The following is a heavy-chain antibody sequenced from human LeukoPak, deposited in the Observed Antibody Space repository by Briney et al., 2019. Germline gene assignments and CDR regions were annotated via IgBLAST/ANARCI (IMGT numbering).Heavy chain of an antibody. J-gene: IGHJ6*03. CDR3: ASPLQVSYSGSYFMDV. D-gene: IGHD1-26*01. Sequence: GGSLRLSCVASGFTVSSYYVSWVRQAPGKGLEWVSVIYSGGSTYYADSVEGRFTVSRDNPKNTLYLEMKSLRADDTAVYYCASPLQVSYSGSYFMDVWGKGTAVTVSS. V-gene: IGHV3-53*01. CDR1: GFTVSSYY. CDR2: IYSGGST.